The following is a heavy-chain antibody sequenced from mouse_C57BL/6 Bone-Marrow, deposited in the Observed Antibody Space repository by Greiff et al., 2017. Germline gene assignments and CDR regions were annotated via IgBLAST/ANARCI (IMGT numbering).Heavy chain of an antibody. J-gene: IGHJ2*01. V-gene: IGHV1-55*01. D-gene: IGHD2-4*01. CDR1: GYTFTSYW. CDR3: ARCDYAGGSFDY. Sequence: QVQLQQPGAELVKPGASVKMSCKASGYTFTSYWITWVKQRPGQGLEWIGDIHPGSGSTNYNEKFKSKATLTVDTSSSTAYMQHSSLTSEDSAVSCCARCDYAGGSFDYWGQGTTLTVSS. CDR2: IHPGSGST.